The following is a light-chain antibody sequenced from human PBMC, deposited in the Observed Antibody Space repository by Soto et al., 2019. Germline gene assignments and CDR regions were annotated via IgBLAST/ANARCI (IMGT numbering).Light chain of an antibody. J-gene: IGKJ2*01. Sequence: EIVLTQSPATLSLSPGERATLSCRACQSVSSYLAWYQQKPGQAPRLLIYGASNRATDIPARFSGSGSGTDFTLTISSLAPEDFAVYYCQQRSSWPYTFGQGTKLDFK. CDR2: GAS. V-gene: IGKV3-11*01. CDR3: QQRSSWPYT. CDR1: QSVSSY.